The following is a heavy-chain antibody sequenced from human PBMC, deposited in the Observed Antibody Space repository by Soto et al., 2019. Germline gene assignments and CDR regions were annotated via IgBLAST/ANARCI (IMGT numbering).Heavy chain of an antibody. V-gene: IGHV4-30-4*01. J-gene: IGHJ4*02. CDR2: IYYSGST. D-gene: IGHD3-10*01. Sequence: QLQLQESGPGLVKPSQTLSLTCTVSGGSINSGDYYWSWIRQPPGKGLEWIGYIYYSGSTYYNPSLKSQVTRTVVRAKKQVSLKLSYVTTADTVVYYGARGWFGEFFHYWGQGTPVT. CDR1: GGSINSGDYY. CDR3: ARGWFGEFFHY.